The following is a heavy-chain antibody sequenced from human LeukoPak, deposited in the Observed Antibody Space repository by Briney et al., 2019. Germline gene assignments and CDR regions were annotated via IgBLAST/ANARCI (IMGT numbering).Heavy chain of an antibody. Sequence: ASVKVSCKASGYTFTSYGISWARQAPGQGLEWMGWINTNTGNPTYAQGFTGRFVFSLDTSVSTAYLQISSLKAEDTAVYYCATLSYYDSSGTRSGVVYWGQGTLVTVSS. D-gene: IGHD3-22*01. CDR2: INTNTGNP. V-gene: IGHV7-4-1*02. J-gene: IGHJ4*02. CDR1: GYTFTSYG. CDR3: ATLSYYDSSGTRSGVVY.